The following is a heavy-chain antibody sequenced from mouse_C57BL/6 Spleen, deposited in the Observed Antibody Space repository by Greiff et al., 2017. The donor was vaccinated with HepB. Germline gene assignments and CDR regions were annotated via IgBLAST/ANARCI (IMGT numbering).Heavy chain of an antibody. V-gene: IGHV2-2*01. J-gene: IGHJ4*01. CDR2: IWSGGST. CDR3: ARGGFYYGSSYAMDY. D-gene: IGHD1-1*01. Sequence: VQLKESGPGLVQPSQSLSITCTVSGFSLTSYGVHWVRQSPGKGLEWLGVIWSGGSTDYNAAFISRLSISKDNSKSQVFFKMNSLQADDTAIYYCARGGFYYGSSYAMDYWGQGTSVTVSS. CDR1: GFSLTSYG.